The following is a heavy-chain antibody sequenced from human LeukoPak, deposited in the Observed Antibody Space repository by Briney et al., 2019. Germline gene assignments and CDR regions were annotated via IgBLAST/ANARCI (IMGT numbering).Heavy chain of an antibody. V-gene: IGHV3-23*01. CDR3: ASRAGYTGSWSAFDY. J-gene: IGHJ4*02. CDR2: INANSGTT. Sequence: GGSLRLSCAASGFAFSFYAMSWLRQPQGKGLEWVSTINANSGTTSYAASVRGRFTISRDNSKNTLYLQLNTLRAEDTAVYYCASRAGYTGSWSAFDYWGQGTLVTVSS. CDR1: GFAFSFYA. D-gene: IGHD6-13*01.